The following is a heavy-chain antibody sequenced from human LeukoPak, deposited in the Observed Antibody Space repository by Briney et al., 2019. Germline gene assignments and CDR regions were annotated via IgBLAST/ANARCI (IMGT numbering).Heavy chain of an antibody. CDR1: GGSISSSSYY. CDR3: ARDGIVGATKDFDY. J-gene: IGHJ4*02. CDR2: IYYSGST. Sequence: PSETLSLTCTVSGGSISSSSYYWGWIRQPPGKGLEWIGSIYYSGSTYYNPSLKSRVTMSVDTSKNQFSLTLSSVTAADTAVYYCARDGIVGATKDFDYWGQGTLVTVSS. V-gene: IGHV4-39*07. D-gene: IGHD1-26*01.